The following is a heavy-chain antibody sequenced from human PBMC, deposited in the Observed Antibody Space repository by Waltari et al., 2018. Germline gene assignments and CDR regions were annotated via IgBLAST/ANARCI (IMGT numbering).Heavy chain of an antibody. D-gene: IGHD3-3*01. Sequence: QVQLVQSGAEVKKPGPSVKVSCKASGGTFSSYAISWVRQAPGQGLEWQGGIIHNFGTANTAQKCQGRGTITGDESTSTAYMELSSLRSEDTAVYYWARGLYDFWSGYPSGMDVWGQGTTVTVSS. CDR3: ARGLYDFWSGYPSGMDV. V-gene: IGHV1-69*01. CDR2: IIHNFGTA. CDR1: GGTFSSYA. J-gene: IGHJ6*02.